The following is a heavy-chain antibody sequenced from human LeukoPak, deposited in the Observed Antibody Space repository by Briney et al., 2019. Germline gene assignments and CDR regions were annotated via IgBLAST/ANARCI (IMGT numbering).Heavy chain of an antibody. CDR3: TRHPAEGDY. J-gene: IGHJ4*02. Sequence: GGSLRLSCEATGFTFSRHWMHWVRQTPGKGLVWLSRINDDGRSTTYADSVKGRFTISRDNAKNSLYLQMNSLRAEDTAVYYCTRHPAEGDYWGQGTLVTVSS. V-gene: IGHV3-74*01. CDR2: INDDGRST. CDR1: GFTFSRHW. D-gene: IGHD2-15*01.